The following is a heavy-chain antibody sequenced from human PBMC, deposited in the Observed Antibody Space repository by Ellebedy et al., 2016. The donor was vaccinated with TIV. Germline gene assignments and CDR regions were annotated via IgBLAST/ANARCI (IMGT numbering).Heavy chain of an antibody. CDR2: ITHSGST. J-gene: IGHJ4*02. Sequence: MPSETLSLTCTVSGGSISSTSYYWGSIRQPPGKGLEWIGEITHSGSTNYNPSLKSRVTISVDTSKNQFSLNLSSVTAADTAVYYCARGLARDYWGQGTLVTVSS. CDR1: GGSISSTSYY. V-gene: IGHV4-39*07. CDR3: ARGLARDY.